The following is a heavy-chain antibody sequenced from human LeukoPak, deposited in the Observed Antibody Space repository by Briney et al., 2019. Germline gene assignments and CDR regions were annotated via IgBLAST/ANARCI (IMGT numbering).Heavy chain of an antibody. CDR1: GGSFSGYY. J-gene: IGHJ4*02. Sequence: SETLSLTCAVYGGSFSGYYWSWIRQPPGKGLEWIGEINHSGSTNHNPSLKSRVTISVDTSKNQFSLKLSSVTAADTAVYYCARGVMYSGSYLGYWGQGTLVTVSS. V-gene: IGHV4-34*01. CDR2: INHSGST. D-gene: IGHD1-26*01. CDR3: ARGVMYSGSYLGY.